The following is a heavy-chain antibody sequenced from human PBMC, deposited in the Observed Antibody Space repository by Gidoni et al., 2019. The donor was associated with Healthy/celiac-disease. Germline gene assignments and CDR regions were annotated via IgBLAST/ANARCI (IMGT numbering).Heavy chain of an antibody. CDR1: GFTFSSYA. CDR2: ISYDGSNI. Sequence: QVQLVGSGGGVVQPGRSLRLSCAASGFTFSSYALHWVRQAPGKGLEWVAVISYDGSNIYYADSVKGRFTISRDNSKNTLYLQMNSLRAEDTAVYYCAREEITMPPSGAFDIWGQGTMVTVSS. D-gene: IGHD3-10*01. V-gene: IGHV3-30*04. CDR3: AREEITMPPSGAFDI. J-gene: IGHJ3*02.